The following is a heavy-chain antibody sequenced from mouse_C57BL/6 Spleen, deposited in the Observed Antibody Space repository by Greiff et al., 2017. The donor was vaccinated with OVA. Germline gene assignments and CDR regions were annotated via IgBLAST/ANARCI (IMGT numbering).Heavy chain of an antibody. CDR1: GYTFTNYW. Sequence: VQLQQPGAELVKPGASVKLSCTASGYTFTNYWMHWVKQRPGQGLEWIGMIHPNSGSTNYNEKFKGKATLTVDKSSSTAYMQLSSLTSEDSAVYYCYRSRDFYAMDYWGQGTPVTVSS. CDR2: IHPNSGST. J-gene: IGHJ4*01. CDR3: YRSRDFYAMDY. V-gene: IGHV1-64*01.